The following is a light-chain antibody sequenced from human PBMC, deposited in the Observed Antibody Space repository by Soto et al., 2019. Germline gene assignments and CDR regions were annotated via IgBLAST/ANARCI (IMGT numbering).Light chain of an antibody. CDR1: QSITSNY. Sequence: EIVLTQSPGTLSLSPGERATLSCRASQSITSNYLAWYQQKPGQAPRLLVYAVSGRPNGIPDRFSGSGSGTDFTLTINRLKPEDFAVYYCQQYGSSPRTFGQGTKLEIK. V-gene: IGKV3-20*01. J-gene: IGKJ2*01. CDR2: AVS. CDR3: QQYGSSPRT.